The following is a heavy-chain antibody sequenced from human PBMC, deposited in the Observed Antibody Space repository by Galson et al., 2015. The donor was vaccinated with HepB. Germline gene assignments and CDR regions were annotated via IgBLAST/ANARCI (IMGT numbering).Heavy chain of an antibody. Sequence: SLRLSCAASGFTVSTNYMSWVRQAPGQGLEWVSVLFSDGTTYYAASVKGRFTISRDDAKNSLYLQMNSLRAEDTAVYYCARDKYYYDSSGSEHDYWGQGTLVTVSS. J-gene: IGHJ4*02. CDR1: GFTVSTNY. V-gene: IGHV3-66*01. CDR2: LFSDGTT. CDR3: ARDKYYYDSSGSEHDY. D-gene: IGHD3-22*01.